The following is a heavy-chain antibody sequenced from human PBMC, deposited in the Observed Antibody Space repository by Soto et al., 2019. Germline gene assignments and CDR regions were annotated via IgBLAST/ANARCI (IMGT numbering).Heavy chain of an antibody. CDR2: ISAYNGNT. Sequence: ASVKVSCKASGYTFTSYGISWVRQAPGQGLEWMGWISAYNGNTNYAQKLQGRVTMTTDTSTSTAYMELRSLRSDDTAVYYCARDLSVVVPAAIRRNNWFDPWGRGTLVTVSS. J-gene: IGHJ5*02. CDR1: GYTFTSYG. V-gene: IGHV1-18*04. D-gene: IGHD2-2*02. CDR3: ARDLSVVVPAAIRRNNWFDP.